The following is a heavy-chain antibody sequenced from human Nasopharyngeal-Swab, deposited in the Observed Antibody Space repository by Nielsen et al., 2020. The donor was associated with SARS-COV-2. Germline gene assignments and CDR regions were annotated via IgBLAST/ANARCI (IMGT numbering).Heavy chain of an antibody. V-gene: IGHV3-23*01. CDR2: ISGSGGST. Sequence: VRQAPGKGLEWVSAISGSGGSTYYADSVKGRFTTSRDNSKNTPYLQMNSLRAEDTAVYYCARNPGAFFDYWGQGTLVTVSS. J-gene: IGHJ4*02. CDR3: ARNPGAFFDY. D-gene: IGHD1-26*01.